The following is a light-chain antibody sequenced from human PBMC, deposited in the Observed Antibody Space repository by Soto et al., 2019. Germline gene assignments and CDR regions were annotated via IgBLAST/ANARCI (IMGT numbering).Light chain of an antibody. CDR1: ASDVGSYNL. V-gene: IGLV2-14*02. J-gene: IGLJ3*02. CDR2: EVS. Sequence: QSALSQPASVSGSPGQSITISCTGSASDVGSYNLVSWYQQHPGKAPKLVIYEVSDRPSGVSNRFSGSKSGNTASLTISGLQAEDEADYYCSSYTNSIAVFGGGTKLTVL. CDR3: SSYTNSIAV.